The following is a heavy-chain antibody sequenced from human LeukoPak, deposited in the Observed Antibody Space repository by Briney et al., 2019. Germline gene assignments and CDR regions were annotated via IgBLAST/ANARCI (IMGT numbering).Heavy chain of an antibody. D-gene: IGHD5-24*01. Sequence: SETLSLTCTVSGYSISSGYYWGWLRPPPGEGLGGIGNIYHNGSTDYNPSLKGRVTISVDTSKNQFSLKLSSVTAAETAVYYCAREGKYRYGYNEYHSYMDTWGKGTTVTVSS. CDR1: GYSISSGYY. CDR2: IYHNGST. J-gene: IGHJ6*03. V-gene: IGHV4-38-2*02. CDR3: AREGKYRYGYNEYHSYMDT.